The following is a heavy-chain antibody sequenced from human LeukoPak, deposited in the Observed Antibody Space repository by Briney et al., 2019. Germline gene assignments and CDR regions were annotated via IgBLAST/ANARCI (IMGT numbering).Heavy chain of an antibody. V-gene: IGHV4-39*01. J-gene: IGHJ4*02. D-gene: IGHD1-26*01. CDR1: GDSISSSSYY. Sequence: PSETLSLTCTVSGDSISSSSYYWGWIRQPPGKGLEWIGTIYYNGTTYYNPSLKSRVTISVDTSKNQFSLKLSSVTAADTAVYYCARGVGATTVPSRPFDYWGQGTLVTVSS. CDR2: IYYNGTT. CDR3: ARGVGATTVPSRPFDY.